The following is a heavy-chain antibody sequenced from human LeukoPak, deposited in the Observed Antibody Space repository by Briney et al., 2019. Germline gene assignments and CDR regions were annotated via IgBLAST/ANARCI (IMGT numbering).Heavy chain of an antibody. CDR2: IYYSGST. Sequence: SETLSLTCTVSGGSISSYYWSWIRQPPGKGLEWIGYIYYSGSTNYNPSLKSRVTISVDTSKNQFSLKLSSVTAADTAVYYCARERVDYDYGDYVTVDAFDIWGQGTMVTVSS. D-gene: IGHD4-17*01. V-gene: IGHV4-59*01. CDR1: GGSISSYY. CDR3: ARERVDYDYGDYVTVDAFDI. J-gene: IGHJ3*02.